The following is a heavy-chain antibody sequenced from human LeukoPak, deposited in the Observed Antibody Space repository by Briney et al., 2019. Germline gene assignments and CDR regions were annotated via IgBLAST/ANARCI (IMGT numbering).Heavy chain of an antibody. Sequence: GESLKISCKGSGYSFTSYWIGWVRQAPGQGLEWMGIINPSGGSTSYAQKFQGRVTMTRDTSTSAVYMELSSLRSEDTAVYYCARDVVPGPYYYYGMDVWGQGTTVTVSS. CDR3: ARDVVPGPYYYYGMDV. CDR2: INPSGGST. D-gene: IGHD2-15*01. J-gene: IGHJ6*02. V-gene: IGHV1-46*01. CDR1: GYSFTSYW.